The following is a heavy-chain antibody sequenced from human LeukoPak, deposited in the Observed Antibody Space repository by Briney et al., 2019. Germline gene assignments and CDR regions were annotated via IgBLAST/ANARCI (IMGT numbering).Heavy chain of an antibody. D-gene: IGHD2-21*01. CDR1: GFTFSSHSM. CDR3: ASSSLVVVVTYGFDI. J-gene: IGHJ3*02. Sequence: GSLRLSCAASGFTFSSHSMNWVRQPPGKGLEWIGEISHTGSTNYNPSFNSRVTMSVDKSKNQFSLNLKSVTAADTALYYCASSSLVVVVTYGFDIWGRGTAVTVSS. CDR2: ISHTGST. V-gene: IGHV4-4*02.